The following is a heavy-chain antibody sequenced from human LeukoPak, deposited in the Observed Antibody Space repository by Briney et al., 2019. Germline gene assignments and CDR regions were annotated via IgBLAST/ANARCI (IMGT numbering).Heavy chain of an antibody. Sequence: SETLSLTCTVSGGSISSGGYSWSWIRQYPGKGLEWIGFIAYTGSTHYNPSLKSRVTISQDTSQNQFSLKLSSVTAADTAVYYCARAYPSSSNDWGQGMLVTVSS. CDR1: GGSISSGGYS. CDR2: IAYTGST. V-gene: IGHV4-31*03. D-gene: IGHD2-2*01. J-gene: IGHJ4*02. CDR3: ARAYPSSSND.